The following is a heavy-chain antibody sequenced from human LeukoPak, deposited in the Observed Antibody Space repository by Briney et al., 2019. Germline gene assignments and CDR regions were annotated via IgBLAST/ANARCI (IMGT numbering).Heavy chain of an antibody. D-gene: IGHD1-26*01. Sequence: NASETLSLTCTVSGGSISSGSYYWSWIRQPAGKGLEWIGRIYYSGSTNYNPSLKSRVTISVDTSKNQFSLKLSSVTAADTAVYYCARGSIVGATTLDYWGQGTLVTVSS. V-gene: IGHV4-61*10. CDR3: ARGSIVGATTLDY. CDR1: GGSISSGSYY. CDR2: IYYSGST. J-gene: IGHJ4*02.